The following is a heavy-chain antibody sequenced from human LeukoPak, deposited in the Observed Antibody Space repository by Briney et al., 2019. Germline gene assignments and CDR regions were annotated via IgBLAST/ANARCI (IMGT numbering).Heavy chain of an antibody. J-gene: IGHJ4*02. V-gene: IGHV3-7*01. CDR3: ARDRGPNTFDH. CDR1: GFVFSNYW. CDR2: MKQDGSEE. Sequence: PGGSLRLSCAASGFVFSNYWLGWVRQAPGRGLEWVANMKQDGSEEYYVESVRGRFTISRDNAKNSLYLQMNSLRVEDTGVYYCARDRGPNTFDHWGQGTLVTVSS. D-gene: IGHD3-10*01.